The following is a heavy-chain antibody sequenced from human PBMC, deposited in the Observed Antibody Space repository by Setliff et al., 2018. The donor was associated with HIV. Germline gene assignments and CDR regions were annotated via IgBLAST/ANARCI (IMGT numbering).Heavy chain of an antibody. CDR2: INHSGST. CDR3: TRRKYYGSGIYYGYHYYMDV. D-gene: IGHD3-10*01. V-gene: IGHV4-34*01. CDR1: GESFSGYY. Sequence: PSETLSLTCAVYGESFSGYYWSWIRQPPGKGLEWIGEINHSGSTNYNPSLKSRVTMSVDTSKNQFSLKLNSVTAADTAVYYCTRRKYYGSGIYYGYHYYMDVWDKGTTVTVSS. J-gene: IGHJ6*03.